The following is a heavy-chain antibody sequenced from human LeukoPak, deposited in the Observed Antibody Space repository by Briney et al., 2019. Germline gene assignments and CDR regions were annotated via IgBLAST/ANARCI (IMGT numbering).Heavy chain of an antibody. V-gene: IGHV1-2*02. Sequence: ASVKVSCKASGYSFIGYHMHWVRQAPGQGLEWMGWTNPNTGGTKYAQKFQGRVTMTRDTSISTAYMELCSLRSDDTAVYFCASVEMATIGFEHWGQGTLVTVSS. J-gene: IGHJ4*02. CDR1: GYSFIGYH. D-gene: IGHD5-12*01. CDR2: TNPNTGGT. CDR3: ASVEMATIGFEH.